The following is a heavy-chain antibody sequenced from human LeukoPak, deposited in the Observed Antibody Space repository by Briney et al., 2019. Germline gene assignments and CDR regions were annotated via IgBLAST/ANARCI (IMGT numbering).Heavy chain of an antibody. CDR1: GGTFSSYA. Sequence: ASVKVSCKASGGTFSSYAISWVRQAPGQGLEWMGGIIPIFGTANYAQKFQGRVTITADESTSTAYMELSSLRSEDTAVYYCARDRRPYYYDSSGYYYEYWGQGTLVTVSS. CDR2: IIPIFGTA. V-gene: IGHV1-69*13. CDR3: ARDRRPYYYDSSGYYYEY. J-gene: IGHJ4*02. D-gene: IGHD3-22*01.